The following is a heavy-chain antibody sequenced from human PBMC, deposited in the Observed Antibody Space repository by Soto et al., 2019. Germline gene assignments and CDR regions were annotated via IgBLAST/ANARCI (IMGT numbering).Heavy chain of an antibody. CDR2: IYDSGIT. Sequence: SETLSLTCTVSGGSVGSGEYYYSWIRQPPGKGLEWIGYIYDSGITNYTPSLKGRVTMSLDRSNNQVSLKLSSVTAADTAVYFCARDVAHGYTENVWGQGTIVTVSS. V-gene: IGHV4-30-4*01. J-gene: IGHJ3*01. D-gene: IGHD5-18*01. CDR3: ARDVAHGYTENV. CDR1: GGSVGSGEYY.